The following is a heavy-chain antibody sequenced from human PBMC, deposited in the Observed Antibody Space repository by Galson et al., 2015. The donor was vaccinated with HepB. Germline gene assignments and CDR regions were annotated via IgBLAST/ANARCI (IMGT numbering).Heavy chain of an antibody. D-gene: IGHD3-9*01. CDR3: AREYYYDILTGYKDNIDY. CDR1: GFTFSSYA. Sequence: SLRLSCAASGFTFSSYAMHWVRQAPGKGLEWVAVISYDGSNKYYADSVKGRFTISRDNSKNTLYLQMNSLRAEDTAVYYYAREYYYDILTGYKDNIDYWGQGTLVTVSS. CDR2: ISYDGSNK. J-gene: IGHJ4*02. V-gene: IGHV3-30*04.